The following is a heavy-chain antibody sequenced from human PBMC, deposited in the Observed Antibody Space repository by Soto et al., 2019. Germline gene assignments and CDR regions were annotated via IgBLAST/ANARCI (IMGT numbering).Heavy chain of an antibody. CDR3: VRRHVSATGIDWFDP. Sequence: SCQASGYTFTSYGIHWVRQAPGQRLEWMGWINAANGDTKYSPKFQGRVTITRDTSASTAYMELSSLRSEDTAVYYCVRRHVSATGIDWFDPWGQGTLVTVSS. CDR1: GYTFTSYG. V-gene: IGHV1-3*01. J-gene: IGHJ5*02. CDR2: INAANGDT. D-gene: IGHD6-13*01.